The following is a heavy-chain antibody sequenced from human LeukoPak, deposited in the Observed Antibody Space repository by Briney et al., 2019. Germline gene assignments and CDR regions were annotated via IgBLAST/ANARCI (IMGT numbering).Heavy chain of an antibody. J-gene: IGHJ4*02. CDR3: ARARHGILTGYYLDY. CDR2: IWYDGSNK. V-gene: IGHV3-33*01. Sequence: GGSLRLSCAESGFTFGSYGVHWVRQAPGKGLEWVAVIWYDGSNKYYADSVKGRFTISRDNSKNTLYLQMNSLRAEDTAVYYCARARHGILTGYYLDYWGQGTLVTVSS. CDR1: GFTFGSYG. D-gene: IGHD3-9*01.